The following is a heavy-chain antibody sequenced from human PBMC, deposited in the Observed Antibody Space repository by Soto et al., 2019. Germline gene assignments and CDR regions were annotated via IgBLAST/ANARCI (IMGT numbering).Heavy chain of an antibody. D-gene: IGHD1-1*01. J-gene: IGHJ6*02. CDR3: ARDLNFLPARQTNYYYYYGMDV. CDR1: GFTFSSYG. CDR2: IWYDGSNK. Sequence: GGSLRLSCAASGFTFSSYGMHWVRQAPGKGLEWVAVIWYDGSNKYYADSVKGRFTISRDNSKNTLYLQMNSLRAEDTAVYYCARDLNFLPARQTNYYYYYGMDVWGQGTTVTVSS. V-gene: IGHV3-33*01.